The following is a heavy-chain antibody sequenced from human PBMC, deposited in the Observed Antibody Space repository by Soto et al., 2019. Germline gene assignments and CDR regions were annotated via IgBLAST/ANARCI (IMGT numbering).Heavy chain of an antibody. D-gene: IGHD1-26*01. CDR2: ISYDGSNK. V-gene: IGHV3-30-3*01. Sequence: GGSLRLSCAASGFTFSSYAMHWVRQAPDKGMGWVAVISYDGSNKYYADSVKGRFTISRDNSKNTLYLQMNSLRAEDTAVYYCAKDVVVGATTGLGDYYYYYGMDVWGQGTTVTVSS. CDR3: AKDVVVGATTGLGDYYYYYGMDV. CDR1: GFTFSSYA. J-gene: IGHJ6*02.